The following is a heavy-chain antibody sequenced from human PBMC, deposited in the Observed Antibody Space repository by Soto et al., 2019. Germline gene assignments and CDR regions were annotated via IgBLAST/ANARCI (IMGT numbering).Heavy chain of an antibody. J-gene: IGHJ4*02. CDR1: GFTFSSYW. CDR2: VNSDGSST. V-gene: IGHV3-74*01. CDR3: ARCSNWACHY. Sequence: PVGSLRLSCAASGFTFSSYWMHWVRQAPGKGLVWVSRVNSDGSSTNYADSVKGRFTISRDNAKNTLFLQMNSLRVEDTAVYYCARCSNWACHYWGQGTLVTVSS. D-gene: IGHD1-1*01.